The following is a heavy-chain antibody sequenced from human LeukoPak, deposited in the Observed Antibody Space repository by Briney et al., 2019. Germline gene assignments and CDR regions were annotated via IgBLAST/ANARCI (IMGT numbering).Heavy chain of an antibody. CDR3: ARDETGVIDY. Sequence: PSETLSLTCTVSGGSISSGSYYWGWIRQPPGKGLEWIGSIYYSGSTYYNPSLKSRVTISVDTSKNQFSLKLSSVTAADAAVYYCARDETGVIDYWGQGTLVTVSS. J-gene: IGHJ4*02. V-gene: IGHV4-39*07. D-gene: IGHD4-23*01. CDR2: IYYSGST. CDR1: GGSISSGSYY.